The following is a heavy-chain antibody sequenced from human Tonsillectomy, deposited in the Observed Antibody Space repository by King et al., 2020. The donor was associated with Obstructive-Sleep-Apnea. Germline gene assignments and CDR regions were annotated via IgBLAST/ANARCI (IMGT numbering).Heavy chain of an antibody. CDR2: ISWNSGSI. CDR3: AKSYRSGWYVPFDY. J-gene: IGHJ4*02. V-gene: IGHV3-9*01. CDR1: GFTFDDYG. D-gene: IGHD6-19*01. Sequence: VQLVESGGDLVQPGRSLRLSCAASGFTFDDYGMHWVRQAPGKGLEWVSGISWNSGSIGYADSVKGRYTISRDNAKNSLYLQMNSLRTEDPDLYYCAKSYRSGWYVPFDYWGQGTPVTVSS.